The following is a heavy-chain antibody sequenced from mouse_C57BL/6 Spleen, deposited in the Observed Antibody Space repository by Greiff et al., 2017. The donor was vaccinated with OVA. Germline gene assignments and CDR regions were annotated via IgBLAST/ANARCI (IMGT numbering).Heavy chain of an antibody. Sequence: EVMLVESGGGLVKPGGSLKLSCAASGFTFSSYTMSWVRQTPEKRLEWVATISGGGGNTYYPDSVKGRFTISRDNAKNTLYRQMSSLRSEDTALYYCARRDGYPYYFDYWGQGTTLTVSS. CDR3: ARRDGYPYYFDY. D-gene: IGHD2-3*01. CDR2: ISGGGGNT. J-gene: IGHJ2*01. CDR1: GFTFSSYT. V-gene: IGHV5-9*01.